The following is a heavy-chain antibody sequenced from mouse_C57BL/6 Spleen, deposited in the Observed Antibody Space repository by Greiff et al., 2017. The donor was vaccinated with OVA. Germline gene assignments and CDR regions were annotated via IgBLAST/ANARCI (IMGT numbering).Heavy chain of an antibody. V-gene: IGHV1-64*01. CDR3: ASSNPLYYAMDY. J-gene: IGHJ4*01. CDR1: GYTFTSYW. CDR2: IHPNSGST. D-gene: IGHD2-5*01. Sequence: VKLQQPGAELVKPGASVKLSCKASGYTFTSYWMHWVKQRPGQGLEWIGMIHPNSGSTNYNEKFKSKATLTVDTSSSTAYMQLSSLTSEDSAVYYCASSNPLYYAMDYWGQGTSVTVSS.